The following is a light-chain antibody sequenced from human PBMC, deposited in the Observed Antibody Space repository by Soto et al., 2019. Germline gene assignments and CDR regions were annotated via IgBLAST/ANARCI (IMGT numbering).Light chain of an antibody. CDR2: EGN. Sequence: QSALTHPASVSGSPGQSITISCTGSSSDVGSYNAVSWYQQHPGKAPKLMIYEGNKRPSGVSNRFSGSKSGNTASLTISGLQAEDEAAYYCCSYAGSGAWVFGGGTKLTVL. CDR1: SSDVGSYNA. V-gene: IGLV2-23*01. CDR3: CSYAGSGAWV. J-gene: IGLJ3*02.